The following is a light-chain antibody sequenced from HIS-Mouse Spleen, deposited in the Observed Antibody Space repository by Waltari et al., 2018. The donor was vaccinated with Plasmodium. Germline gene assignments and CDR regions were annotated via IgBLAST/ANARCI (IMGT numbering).Light chain of an antibody. CDR2: KAS. Sequence: DIQMTQSPSTLSASVGDRVTITCRASQSISSRLAWYQQKPVKAPKLLIYKASSLESGVPSRFSGSGSGTEFTLTISSLQPDDFATYYCQQYNSYSWTFGQGTKVEIK. J-gene: IGKJ1*01. CDR1: QSISSR. CDR3: QQYNSYSWT. V-gene: IGKV1-5*03.